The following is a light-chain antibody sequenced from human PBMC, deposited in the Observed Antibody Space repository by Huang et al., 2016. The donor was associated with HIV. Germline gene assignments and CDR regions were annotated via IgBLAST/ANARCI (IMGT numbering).Light chain of an antibody. CDR2: GAS. CDR1: QSVSAY. CDR3: QQRSDWPLT. J-gene: IGKJ4*01. Sequence: EIVLTQSPATLSLSPGERATLSCRASQSVSAYLAGYQQKPGQAPRLLIYGASNRATGIPARFSGRVSRTDFTLTISSLEPEDFAVYDCQQRSDWPLTFGGGTKVEIK. V-gene: IGKV3-11*01.